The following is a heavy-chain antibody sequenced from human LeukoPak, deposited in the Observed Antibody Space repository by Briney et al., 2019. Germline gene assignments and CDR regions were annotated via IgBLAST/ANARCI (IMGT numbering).Heavy chain of an antibody. CDR1: GYTFSDYS. CDR3: ARDRLRLGYERTNWFDP. Sequence: GASVKVSCKTSGYTFSDYSIHWVRQAPGQGLEWMGWIDPKSGGTNYARKFQGRVTLTGDTSISTTYMEVTRLRSDDTAVYYCARDRLRLGYERTNWFDPWGQGTLVTVSS. J-gene: IGHJ5*02. CDR2: IDPKSGGT. V-gene: IGHV1-2*02. D-gene: IGHD2-15*01.